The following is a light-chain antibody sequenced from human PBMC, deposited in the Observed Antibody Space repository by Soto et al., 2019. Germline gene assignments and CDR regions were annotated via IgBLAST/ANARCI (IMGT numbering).Light chain of an antibody. V-gene: IGKV3-11*01. CDR2: DAS. J-gene: IGKJ4*01. CDR1: QSVSSY. Sequence: EIVLTQSPATLSLSPGERATLSCRASQSVSSYVAWYQQKLGQAPRLLIYDASNRATGIPARFSGSGSGTDFTLTISSLEPEDFAVYYCQQRSSALSFGGGTKVDIK. CDR3: QQRSSALS.